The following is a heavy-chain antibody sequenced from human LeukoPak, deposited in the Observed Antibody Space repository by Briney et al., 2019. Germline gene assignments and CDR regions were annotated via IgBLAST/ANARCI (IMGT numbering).Heavy chain of an antibody. CDR3: ARGNYYAMDV. CDR1: GFTVSGNY. V-gene: IGHV3-53*01. CDR2: IYSGAGT. J-gene: IGHJ6*02. Sequence: PGGSLRLSCAASGFTVSGNYMSWVRQAPGKGLEWVSLIYSGAGTYYADSVKGRFTISRDNAKNTLFLQMNSLRAEDTAVYYCARGNYYAMDVWGQGTTVTVSS.